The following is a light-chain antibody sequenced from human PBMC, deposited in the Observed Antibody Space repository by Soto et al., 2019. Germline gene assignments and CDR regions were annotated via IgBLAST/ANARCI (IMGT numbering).Light chain of an antibody. CDR1: QSVSSN. Sequence: ELVMTQSPATMSVSPGERATLSCRASQSVSSNLAWYQKKPGQAPRLLISGAYSRATGITARFSGIWSGTEFTLTISRLKPDDFATDYGQPYNSYSEAVGQGTKLEIK. CDR3: QPYNSYSEA. J-gene: IGKJ1*01. CDR2: GAY. V-gene: IGKV3-15*01.